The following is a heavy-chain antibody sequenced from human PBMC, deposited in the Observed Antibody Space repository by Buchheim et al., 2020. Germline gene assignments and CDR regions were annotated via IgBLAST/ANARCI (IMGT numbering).Heavy chain of an antibody. Sequence: EVQLVESGGGLVKPGGSLRLSCAASGFTFSSYSMNWVRQAPGKGLEWVSSISSSSSYIYYADSVKGRFTISRDNAKNSLYLQMNSLRAEDTAVYYCAREVRFGELLTANDAFDIWGQGT. J-gene: IGHJ3*02. CDR2: ISSSSSYI. CDR1: GFTFSSYS. V-gene: IGHV3-21*01. CDR3: AREVRFGELLTANDAFDI. D-gene: IGHD3-10*01.